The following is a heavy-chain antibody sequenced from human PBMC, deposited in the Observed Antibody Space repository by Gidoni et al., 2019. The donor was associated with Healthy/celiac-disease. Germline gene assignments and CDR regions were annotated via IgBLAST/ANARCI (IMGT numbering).Heavy chain of an antibody. D-gene: IGHD2-2*01. CDR2: IIPIFGTA. CDR1: GGTFSSYA. CDR3: ARDQRDIVVVPAAMLFYYYGMDV. V-gene: IGHV1-69*01. J-gene: IGHJ6*02. Sequence: QVQLVQSGAAVKKPGSSVTVSCKASGGTFSSYAISWVRQAPGQGLEWMGGIIPIFGTANYAQKFQGRVTITADESTSTAYMELSSLRSEDTAVYYCARDQRDIVVVPAAMLFYYYGMDVWGQGTTVTVSS.